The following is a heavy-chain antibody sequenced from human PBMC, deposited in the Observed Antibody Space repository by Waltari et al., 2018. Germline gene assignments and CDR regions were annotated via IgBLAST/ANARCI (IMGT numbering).Heavy chain of an antibody. V-gene: IGHV3-53*01. D-gene: IGHD2-21*02. CDR2: IYSAVTT. CDR3: ARGNTASLDY. CDR1: GFTVTNYY. Sequence: HLVESGGGLIQPVGSLRLSCAASGFTVTNYYMSWVRQAPGRGLECVSVIYSAVTTYYADSVKGRFTISRDTFRNTLYLQMDNLRPDDTAVYYCARGNTASLDYWGQGTLVTVSS. J-gene: IGHJ4*02.